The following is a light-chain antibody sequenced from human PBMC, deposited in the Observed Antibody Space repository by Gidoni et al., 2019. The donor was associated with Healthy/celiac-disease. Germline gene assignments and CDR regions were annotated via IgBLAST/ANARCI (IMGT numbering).Light chain of an antibody. CDR2: DAS. CDR3: QQRSNWPPIT. Sequence: VLTQSPATLSLSPGERATLSCRASQSVSSYLAWYQQKPGQAPRLLIYDASNRATGIPARFSGSGSGTDFTLTISSLEPEDFAVYYCQQRSNWPPITFGQGTRLEIK. V-gene: IGKV3-11*01. J-gene: IGKJ5*01. CDR1: QSVSSY.